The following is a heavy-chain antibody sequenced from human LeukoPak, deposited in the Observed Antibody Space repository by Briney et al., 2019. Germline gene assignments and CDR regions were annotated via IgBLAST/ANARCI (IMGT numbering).Heavy chain of an antibody. J-gene: IGHJ4*02. CDR2: ISSSGSAI. V-gene: IGHV3-48*03. CDR1: GFTFSSYE. CDR3: ARGGSLGY. D-gene: IGHD6-19*01. Sequence: GGSLRLSCAGSGFTFSSYEMNWVRQAPGKGLEWVSKISSSGSAIYYADSVKGRFTISRDNAKSTLYLQMNSLRAEDTAVYYCARGGSLGYWGQGPLVTVST.